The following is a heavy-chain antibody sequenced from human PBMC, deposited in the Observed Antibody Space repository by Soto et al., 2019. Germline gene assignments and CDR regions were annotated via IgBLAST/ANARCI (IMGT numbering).Heavy chain of an antibody. Sequence: GSLRLSCAASGFSFGSSWMHWVRQAPGKGLVWVSHINSAGSTTTYADSVKGRFTISRDNAKNTLYLQMNSLRAEDTAVYYCARGANDFDYWGQGTLVTVSS. CDR3: ARGANDFDY. J-gene: IGHJ4*02. CDR2: INSAGSTT. V-gene: IGHV3-74*01. CDR1: GFSFGSSW.